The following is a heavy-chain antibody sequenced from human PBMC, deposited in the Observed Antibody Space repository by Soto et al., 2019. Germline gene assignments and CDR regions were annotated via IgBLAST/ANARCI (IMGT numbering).Heavy chain of an antibody. CDR2: ISHDGSNK. D-gene: IGHD1-26*01. CDR3: VNQEVGATVYFDH. V-gene: IGHV3-30-3*01. CDR1: GFTFSDCT. J-gene: IGHJ4*02. Sequence: QVQLVESGGGVVQPGRSLRLSCAASGFTFSDCTMHWVRQAPGKGLEWVAVISHDGSNKYDADSVKGRFTISRDNSKNTLFLEMNGLRVEDTAVYYCVNQEVGATVYFDHWGQGTLVTVSS.